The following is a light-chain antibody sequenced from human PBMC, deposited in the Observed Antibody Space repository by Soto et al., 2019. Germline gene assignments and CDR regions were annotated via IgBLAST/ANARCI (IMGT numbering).Light chain of an antibody. CDR2: DVA. Sequence: QSVLTQPASVSGSPGQSISISWTGTSSDVGRYNFVSWYQQRPGKAPKLIIYDVANRPSGISNRFSGSKSGNTASLTISGLQAEDEADYYCSSYTGSTSLVYVFGTGTKLTVL. CDR1: SSDVGRYNF. V-gene: IGLV2-14*03. J-gene: IGLJ1*01. CDR3: SSYTGSTSLVYV.